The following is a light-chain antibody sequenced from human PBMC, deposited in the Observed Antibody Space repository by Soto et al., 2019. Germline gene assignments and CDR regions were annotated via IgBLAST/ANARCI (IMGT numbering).Light chain of an antibody. Sequence: IQMTQSPSSLSASVVDRVTITCRASQSISSYLNWYQQKPGKAPKLLIYAASSLQSGVPSRFSGSGSGTEFTLTISSLQPDDFATYYCQQYNSYSITFGQGTRLEIK. J-gene: IGKJ5*01. V-gene: IGKV1-39*01. CDR2: AAS. CDR3: QQYNSYSIT. CDR1: QSISSY.